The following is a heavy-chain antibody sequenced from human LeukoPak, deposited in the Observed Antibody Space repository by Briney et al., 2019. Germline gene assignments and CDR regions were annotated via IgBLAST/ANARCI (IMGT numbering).Heavy chain of an antibody. Sequence: GGSLRLSCAASGFTFSSYGMHWVRQAPGKGLEWVAVIWCDGSNKYYADSVKGRFTISRDNSKNTLYLQMNSLRAEDTAVYYCARPSRSTGPAYWGQGTLVTVSS. CDR2: IWCDGSNK. J-gene: IGHJ4*02. CDR1: GFTFSSYG. D-gene: IGHD2-2*01. V-gene: IGHV3-33*08. CDR3: ARPSRSTGPAY.